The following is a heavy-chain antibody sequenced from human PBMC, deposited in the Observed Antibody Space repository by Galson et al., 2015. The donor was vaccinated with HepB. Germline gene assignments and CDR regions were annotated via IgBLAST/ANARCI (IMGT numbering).Heavy chain of an antibody. J-gene: IGHJ5*02. CDR2: ISSSSSYI. CDR3: ARHQRQLDQGDWFDP. V-gene: IGHV3-21*01. Sequence: SLRLSCAASGFTFSSYSMNWVRQAPGKGLEWVSSISSSSSYIYYADSVKGRFTISRDNAKNTLYLQMNSLRVEDTAVYYCARHQRQLDQGDWFDPWGQGTLVTVSS. D-gene: IGHD6-6*01. CDR1: GFTFSSYS.